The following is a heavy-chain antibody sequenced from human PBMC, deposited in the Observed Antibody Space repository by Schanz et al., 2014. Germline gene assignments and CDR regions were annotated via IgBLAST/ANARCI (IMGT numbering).Heavy chain of an antibody. CDR2: LTGSGTTT. CDR1: GFSFRKSA. Sequence: EVQLLESGGGLVQPGGSLRLSCAASGFSFRKSAMSWVRQAPGKGLEWVSALTGSGTTTYYADSVKGRFTISRDNSKNTLDLQMNSLRPEDTAVYYCARGPLGTSPWGQGTLVTVSS. J-gene: IGHJ5*02. V-gene: IGHV3-23*01. CDR3: ARGPLGTSP. D-gene: IGHD5-12*01.